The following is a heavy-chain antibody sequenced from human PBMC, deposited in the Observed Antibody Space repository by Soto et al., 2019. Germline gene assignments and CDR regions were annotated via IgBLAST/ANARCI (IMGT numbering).Heavy chain of an antibody. V-gene: IGHV4-59*01. CDR3: ARGGYDSSGYYKYFQH. J-gene: IGHJ1*01. CDR1: GGSISSYY. Sequence: SETLSLTCTVSGGSISSYYWSWIRQPPGKGLEWIGYIYYSGSTNYNPSLKSRVTISVDTSKNQFSLKLSSVTAADTAVYYCARGGYDSSGYYKYFQHWGQGTLVTVSS. CDR2: IYYSGST. D-gene: IGHD3-22*01.